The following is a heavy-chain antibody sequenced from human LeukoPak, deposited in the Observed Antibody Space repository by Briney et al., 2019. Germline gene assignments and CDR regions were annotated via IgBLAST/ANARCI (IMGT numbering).Heavy chain of an antibody. V-gene: IGHV1-69*04. CDR3: ATLTATHYYYYYGMDV. CDR2: IIPILGIA. CDR1: GGTFSSYA. D-gene: IGHD2-15*01. J-gene: IGHJ6*02. Sequence: GSSVKVSCKASGGTFSSYAISWVRQAPGQGLEWMGRIIPILGIANYAQKFQGRVTITADKSTSTAYMGLSSLRSEDTAVYYCATLTATHYYYYYGMDVWGQGTTVTVSS.